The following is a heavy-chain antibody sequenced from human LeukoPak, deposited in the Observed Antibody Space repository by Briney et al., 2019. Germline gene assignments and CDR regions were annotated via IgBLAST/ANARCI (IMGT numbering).Heavy chain of an antibody. J-gene: IGHJ3*02. V-gene: IGHV4-34*01. CDR2: GSESGGT. CDR3: ARRENESIAARPGGRGGAFDI. Sequence: SETLSLTCAVYGGSLNGHYWSWIRQPPGKGLEWIGEGSESGGTKFNPSLKGRVTISADTSKNQFSLKLNSVTAADTAVYYCARRENESIAARPGGRGGAFDIWGQGTMVTVSS. CDR1: GGSLNGHY. D-gene: IGHD6-6*01.